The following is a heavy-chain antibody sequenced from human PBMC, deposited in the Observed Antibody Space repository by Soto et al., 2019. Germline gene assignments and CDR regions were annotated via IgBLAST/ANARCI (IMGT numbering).Heavy chain of an antibody. V-gene: IGHV5-51*01. J-gene: IGHJ1*01. CDR1: GYSFTLNW. Sequence: GESLKISCQGSGYSFTLNWIAWVRQMPGKGLEWMGIIYPGDSDTRYSPSFQGQVTISADKSINTAYLQWSSLKVSDTAMYYCARHSGTAESDSHWGQGTLVTVSS. CDR2: IYPGDSDT. CDR3: ARHSGTAESDSH. D-gene: IGHD6-13*01.